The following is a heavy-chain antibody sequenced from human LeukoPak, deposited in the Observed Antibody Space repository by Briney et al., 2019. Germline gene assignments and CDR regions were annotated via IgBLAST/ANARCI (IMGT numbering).Heavy chain of an antibody. CDR2: IYSGGST. J-gene: IGHJ4*02. CDR3: ARVGHYGSGSYYISHYFDY. D-gene: IGHD3-10*01. CDR1: GFTVSSNY. V-gene: IGHV3-66*01. Sequence: GGSLRLSCAVSGFTVSSNYMSWVRQAPGKGLEWVSVIYSGGSTYYADSVKGRFTISRDNSKNTLYLQMNSLRAEDTAVYYCARVGHYGSGSYYISHYFDYWGQGTLVTVSS.